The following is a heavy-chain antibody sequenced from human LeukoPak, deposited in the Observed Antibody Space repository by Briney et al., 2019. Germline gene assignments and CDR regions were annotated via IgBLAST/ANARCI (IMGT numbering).Heavy chain of an antibody. CDR3: ATGPDYYDSSGYLY. Sequence: GASVKVSCKVSGYTLTELSMHWGRQAPGKGLEWRGGFDPEDGETIHAQKFQGRVTMTEDTSTDTAYMELSSLRSEDTAVYYCATGPDYYDSSGYLYWGQGTLVTVSS. J-gene: IGHJ4*02. CDR2: FDPEDGET. CDR1: GYTLTELS. D-gene: IGHD3-22*01. V-gene: IGHV1-24*01.